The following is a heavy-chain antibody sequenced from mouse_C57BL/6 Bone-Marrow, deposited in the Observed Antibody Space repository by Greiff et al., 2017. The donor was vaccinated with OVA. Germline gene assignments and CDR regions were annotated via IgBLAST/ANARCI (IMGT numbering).Heavy chain of an antibody. V-gene: IGHV14-4*01. D-gene: IGHD1-1*01. Sequence: EVQLVESGAELVRPGASVKLSCTASGFNIKDDYMHWVKQRPEQGLEWIGWIDPENGDTEYASKFQGKATITADTSSNTAYLQLSSLTSEDTAVYYCTSYYGSTPYYAMDYWGQGTSVTVSS. CDR1: GFNIKDDY. J-gene: IGHJ4*01. CDR2: IDPENGDT. CDR3: TSYYGSTPYYAMDY.